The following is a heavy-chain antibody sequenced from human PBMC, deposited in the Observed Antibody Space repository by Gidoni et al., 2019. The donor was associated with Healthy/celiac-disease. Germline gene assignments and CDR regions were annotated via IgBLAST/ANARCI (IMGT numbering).Heavy chain of an antibody. CDR2: IYYSGST. J-gene: IGHJ4*02. V-gene: IGHV4-59*01. D-gene: IGHD4-17*01. CDR3: ARATTVTTPHFDY. Sequence: QVQLQESGSGLVKPSETLSLTCTVSGGAISSYYWSWIRQPPGKGLKWIGYIYYSGSTNYNPSLKSRVTISVDTSKNQFSLKLSSVTAADTAVYYCARATTVTTPHFDYWGQGTLVTVSS. CDR1: GGAISSYY.